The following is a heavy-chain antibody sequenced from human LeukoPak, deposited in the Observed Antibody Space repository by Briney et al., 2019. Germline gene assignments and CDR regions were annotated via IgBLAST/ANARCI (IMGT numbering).Heavy chain of an antibody. J-gene: IGHJ5*02. V-gene: IGHV1-46*01. CDR3: ARDSDQLLSLFDP. CDR2: INPSGGST. CDR1: GYTLTSYC. Sequence: ASVKVSCKASGYTLTSYCMHWVRQAPGQGLEWMGIINPSGGSTSYAQKFQGRVTMTRDTSTSTVYMELSSLRSEDTAVYYCARDSDQLLSLFDPWGQGTLVTVSS. D-gene: IGHD2-2*01.